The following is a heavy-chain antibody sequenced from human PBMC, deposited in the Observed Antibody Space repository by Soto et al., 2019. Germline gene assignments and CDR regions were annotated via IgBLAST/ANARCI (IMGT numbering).Heavy chain of an antibody. J-gene: IGHJ4*02. CDR1: GFSFSTSS. CDR3: ARDVGPRRYFDY. CDR2: ILYDGSNE. V-gene: IGHV3-30-3*01. Sequence: GGSLRLSCAASGFSFSTSSMHWVRQAPGKGLEWVAFILYDGSNESYADSVKGRFTISRDNSKNTLYLQMNSLRPDDTAVYYCARDVGPRRYFDYWGQGTLVTVSS.